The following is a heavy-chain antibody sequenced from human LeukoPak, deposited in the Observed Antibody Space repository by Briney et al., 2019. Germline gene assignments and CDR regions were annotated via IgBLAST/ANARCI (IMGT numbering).Heavy chain of an antibody. CDR3: AKSAVFGVEIIDY. V-gene: IGHV3-7*03. CDR1: GFTFSSYW. D-gene: IGHD3-3*01. J-gene: IGHJ4*02. CDR2: IKQDGSEK. Sequence: PGGSLRLSCAASGFTFSSYWMSWVRQAPGKGLEWVANIKQDGSEKYYVDSVKGRFTISRDNSKNTLYLQMNSLRAEDTAVYYCAKSAVFGVEIIDYWGQGTLVTVSS.